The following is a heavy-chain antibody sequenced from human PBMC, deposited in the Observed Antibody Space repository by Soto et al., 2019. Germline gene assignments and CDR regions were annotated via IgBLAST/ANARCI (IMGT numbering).Heavy chain of an antibody. V-gene: IGHV3-30*18. CDR2: ISYDGSNK. D-gene: IGHD3-16*01. CDR1: VFTFSSYG. CDR3: AKVALRIDYYYYGMDV. Sequence: PWWSLRLSCSASVFTFSSYGMHWFRQAPGKGLEWVAVISYDGSNKYYADSVKGRFTISRDNSKNTLYLQMNSLRAEDTAVYYCAKVALRIDYYYYGMDVWGQGTTVTVSS. J-gene: IGHJ6*02.